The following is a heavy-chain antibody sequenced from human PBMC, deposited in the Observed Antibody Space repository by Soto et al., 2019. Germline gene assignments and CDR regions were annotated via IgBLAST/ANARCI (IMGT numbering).Heavy chain of an antibody. CDR1: GYTFTSYG. D-gene: IGHD6-19*01. V-gene: IGHV1-18*04. CDR3: ARDGGEAVAQEDAFDI. J-gene: IGHJ3*02. CDR2: ISAYNGNT. Sequence: ASVKVSCKASGYTFTSYGISWVRQAPGQGLEWMGWISAYNGNTNYAQKLRGRVTMTTDTSTSTAYMELRSLRSDDTAVYYCARDGGEAVAQEDAFDIWGQGTMVTVSS.